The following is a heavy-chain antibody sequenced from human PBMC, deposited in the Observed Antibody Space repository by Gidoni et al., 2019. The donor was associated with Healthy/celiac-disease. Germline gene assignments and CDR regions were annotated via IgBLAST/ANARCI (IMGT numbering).Heavy chain of an antibody. J-gene: IGHJ6*03. V-gene: IGHV3-33*01. CDR3: ARGGGIGNYYGSGSYYYYMDV. Sequence: QVQLVESGGGVVQPGRSLRLSCAASGFTFSSYGMHWVRQAPGKGLEWVAVIWYDGSNKYYADSVKGRFTISRDNSKNTLYLQMNSLRAEDTAVYYCARGGGIGNYYGSGSYYYYMDVWGKGTTVTVSS. CDR2: IWYDGSNK. D-gene: IGHD3-10*01. CDR1: GFTFSSYG.